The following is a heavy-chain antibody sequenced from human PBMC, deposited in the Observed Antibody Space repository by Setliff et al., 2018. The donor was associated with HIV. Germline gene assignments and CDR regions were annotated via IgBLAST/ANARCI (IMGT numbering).Heavy chain of an antibody. D-gene: IGHD3-22*01. CDR3: ARDRPDLYYDSSGDAFDI. Sequence: SETLSLTCTVSGGSISSYYWSWIRQPPGKGLEWVGYMYYSGSANYNPSLKSRVTMSVDPSKNQFSLKLSSVTAADTAVYYCARDRPDLYYDSSGDAFDIWGQGTMVTVSS. CDR2: MYYSGSA. V-gene: IGHV4-59*01. J-gene: IGHJ3*02. CDR1: GGSISSYY.